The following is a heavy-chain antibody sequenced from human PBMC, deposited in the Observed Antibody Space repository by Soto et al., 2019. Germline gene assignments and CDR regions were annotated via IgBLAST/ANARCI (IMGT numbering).Heavy chain of an antibody. CDR2: IYYGGST. CDR1: GGSISSSSYY. V-gene: IGHV4-39*01. CDR3: ARVGYDFWSGPTADPYFAY. D-gene: IGHD3-3*01. J-gene: IGHJ4*02. Sequence: SETLSLTCTVSGGSISSSSYYWGWIRQPPGKGLEWIGSIYYGGSTYYNPSLKSRVTISVDTSKNQFSLKLSSVTAADTAVYYCARVGYDFWSGPTADPYFAYWGQGTLVTVSS.